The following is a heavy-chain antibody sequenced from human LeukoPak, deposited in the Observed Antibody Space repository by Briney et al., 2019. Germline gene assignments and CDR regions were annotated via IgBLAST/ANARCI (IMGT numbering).Heavy chain of an antibody. CDR2: INPDGSMK. CDR1: GFIFSRSS. V-gene: IGHV3-7*01. CDR3: AKLLGDVTTLDY. D-gene: IGHD3-16*01. J-gene: IGHJ4*02. Sequence: GESLSLSCAGSGFIFSRSSMTWLRQSPGKGLEWVATINPDGSMKWYLDSVNGRFTISRDNSGNAVFLQMNSLRVEDMAVYYCAKLLGDVTTLDYWGQGSLVTVAS.